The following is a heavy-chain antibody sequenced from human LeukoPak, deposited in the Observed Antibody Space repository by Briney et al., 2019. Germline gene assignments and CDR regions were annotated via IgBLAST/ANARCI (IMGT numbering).Heavy chain of an antibody. CDR1: GFTFSSYA. Sequence: GGSLRLSCAASGFTFSSYAMSWVRQAPGKGLEWVSAISGSGGSTYYADSVKGRFTISRDNSKNTMFLQMNSLRAEDTAVYYCAKGGYCSSTSCYPADYWGQGTLATVSS. CDR2: ISGSGGST. D-gene: IGHD2-2*01. J-gene: IGHJ4*02. V-gene: IGHV3-23*01. CDR3: AKGGYCSSTSCYPADY.